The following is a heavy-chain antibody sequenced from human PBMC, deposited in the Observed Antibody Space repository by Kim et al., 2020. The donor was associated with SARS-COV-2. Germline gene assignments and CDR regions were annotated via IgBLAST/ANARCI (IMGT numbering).Heavy chain of an antibody. CDR3: AKMRFGELQGGNYFDY. Sequence: SVKGRFTSSRDNSKNTLYLQMNSRRAEDTAVYYCAKMRFGELQGGNYFDYWGQGTLVTVSS. V-gene: IGHV3-23*01. D-gene: IGHD3-10*01. J-gene: IGHJ4*02.